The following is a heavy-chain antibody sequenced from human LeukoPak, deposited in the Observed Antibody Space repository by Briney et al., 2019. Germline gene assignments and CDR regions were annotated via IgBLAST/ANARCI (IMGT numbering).Heavy chain of an antibody. D-gene: IGHD3-3*01. Sequence: PSETLSLTCTVSGGSISSSSYYWGWIRQPPGKGLEWIGSIYYSGSTYYNPSLKSRVTISVDTSKNQFSLKLSSVTAADTAVYYCARHYYTGNWFDPWGQGTLVTVSS. J-gene: IGHJ5*02. V-gene: IGHV4-39*01. CDR1: GGSISSSSYY. CDR3: ARHYYTGNWFDP. CDR2: IYYSGST.